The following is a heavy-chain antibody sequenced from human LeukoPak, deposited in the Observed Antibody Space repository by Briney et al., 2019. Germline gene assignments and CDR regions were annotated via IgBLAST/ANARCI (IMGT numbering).Heavy chain of an antibody. CDR2: FIPIVGIT. Sequence: SVKVSCKASGGTLSSYPISWVRQAPGQGLEWMGRFIPIVGITNYGQKFQGRVTLTADISTNTAYMELSGLTFDDTAKYYCARSVASPDAGRGNWFDPWGQGTLVTVSS. CDR3: ARSVASPDAGRGNWFDP. J-gene: IGHJ5*02. CDR1: GGTLSSYP. V-gene: IGHV1-69*02. D-gene: IGHD3-10*01.